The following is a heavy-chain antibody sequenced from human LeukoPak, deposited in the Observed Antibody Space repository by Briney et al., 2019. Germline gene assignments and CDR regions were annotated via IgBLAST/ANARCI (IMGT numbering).Heavy chain of an antibody. V-gene: IGHV1-69*04. CDR3: AREGFSGKTGDVFGYFDY. D-gene: IGHD7-27*01. J-gene: IGHJ4*02. CDR1: GGTFSSYA. Sequence: HRASVKVSCRASGGTFSSYAISWVRQAPGQGLEWMGRIIPILGIANYAQKFQGRVTITADKSTSTAYMELSSLRSEDTAVYYCAREGFSGKTGDVFGYFDYWGQGTLVTVSS. CDR2: IIPILGIA.